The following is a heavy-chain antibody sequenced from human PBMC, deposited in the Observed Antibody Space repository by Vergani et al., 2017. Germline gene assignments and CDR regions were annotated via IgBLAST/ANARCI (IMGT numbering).Heavy chain of an antibody. Sequence: QLQLQESGPGLVKPSETLSLTCTVSGCSIRSSSYYWGWIRQPPGKGLEWIGSIYYSGSTYYNPSLKSRVTISVDTSKNQFSLKLSAVTAADTAVYYGARDVRSGYNWFDPWGQGTLVTVSS. CDR2: IYYSGST. V-gene: IGHV4-39*07. J-gene: IGHJ5*02. D-gene: IGHD6-25*01. CDR1: GCSIRSSSYY. CDR3: ARDVRSGYNWFDP.